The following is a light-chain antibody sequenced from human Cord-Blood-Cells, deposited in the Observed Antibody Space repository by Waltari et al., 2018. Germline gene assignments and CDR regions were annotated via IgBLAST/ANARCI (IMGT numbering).Light chain of an antibody. V-gene: IGKV1-27*01. CDR3: QKYNSAPLT. CDR2: AAS. CDR1: QGIRNY. J-gene: IGKJ4*01. Sequence: DIQMTQSPSSLSASVGDRVTITCRASQGIRNYLAWYQQKPGKVPKLLIYAASTLQSGVPSRFSGSGYGTDFTLSISSLQPEDVATYYCQKYNSAPLTFGGGTKVEIK.